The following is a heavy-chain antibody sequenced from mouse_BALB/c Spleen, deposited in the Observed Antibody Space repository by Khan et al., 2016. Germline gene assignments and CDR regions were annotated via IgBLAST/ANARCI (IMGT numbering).Heavy chain of an antibody. CDR1: GYTFSDYE. Sequence: QVQLQQSGAELVRPGASVTLSCKASGYTFSDYEMHWVKQTPVHGLEWIGAVDPETGGTAYNQKFKGQATLTAGRSSSTAYMELRSLTSEDSAVYYCTRKGIFYGNYDFDYGGQGTTLTVSS. D-gene: IGHD2-1*01. CDR3: TRKGIFYGNYDFDY. CDR2: VDPETGGT. J-gene: IGHJ2*01. V-gene: IGHV1-15*01.